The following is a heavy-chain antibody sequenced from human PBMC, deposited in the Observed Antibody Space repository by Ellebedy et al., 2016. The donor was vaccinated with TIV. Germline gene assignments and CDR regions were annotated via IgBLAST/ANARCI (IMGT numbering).Heavy chain of an antibody. Sequence: SETLSLXXRFSGGAIRDFYYTWIREPAGQGLEWIGRIYIHGSTDYNPSLKSRLTMSIDRSASQISLGLVSVTAADTTVYFCVASLWLRTTGRYSLEMWGQGTMVTVSS. D-gene: IGHD1-7*01. V-gene: IGHV4-4*07. J-gene: IGHJ3*01. CDR3: VASLWLRTTGRYSLEM. CDR1: GGAIRDFY. CDR2: IYIHGST.